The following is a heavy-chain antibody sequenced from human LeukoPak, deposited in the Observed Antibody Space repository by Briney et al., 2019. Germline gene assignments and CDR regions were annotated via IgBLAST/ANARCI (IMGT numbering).Heavy chain of an antibody. CDR2: IHYSGST. CDR3: ARDRYYYDSSARYFDY. D-gene: IGHD3-22*01. J-gene: IGHJ4*02. CDR1: GGSISSSSYY. Sequence: PSETLSLTCTVSGGSISSSSYYWAWIRQPPGKGLEWIGSIHYSGSTYYNPSLQSRVTMSVDTSKNQFSLKLSSVTAADTAVYYCARDRYYYDSSARYFDYWGQGTLVTVSS. V-gene: IGHV4-39*07.